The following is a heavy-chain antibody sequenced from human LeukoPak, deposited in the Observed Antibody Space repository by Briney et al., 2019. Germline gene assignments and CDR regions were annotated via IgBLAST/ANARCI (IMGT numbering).Heavy chain of an antibody. Sequence: GGSLRLSCAASGFSFSNYAMDWVREAPGKGLEWVAVISKDGSMKYYSDSVKGRFTVSRDNSIHTLYLEMNSLKTEDTAVYYCAGESFDFWSQGTMVTVSS. CDR1: GFSFSNYA. CDR2: ISKDGSMK. J-gene: IGHJ3*01. V-gene: IGHV3-30*04. CDR3: AGESFDF.